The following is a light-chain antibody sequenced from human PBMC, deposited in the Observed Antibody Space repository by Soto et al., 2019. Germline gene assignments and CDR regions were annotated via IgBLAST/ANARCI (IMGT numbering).Light chain of an antibody. CDR2: SNN. CDR1: SSNIGSNT. CDR3: SSYTSSRGV. Sequence: QSVLTQPPSASGTPGQRVTISCSGSSSNIGSNTVNWYQQLPGTAPKLLIYSNNQRPSGVPDRFSGSKSGTSASLAISGLQSEDEADYYCSSYTSSRGVFGTGTKLTVL. J-gene: IGLJ1*01. V-gene: IGLV1-44*01.